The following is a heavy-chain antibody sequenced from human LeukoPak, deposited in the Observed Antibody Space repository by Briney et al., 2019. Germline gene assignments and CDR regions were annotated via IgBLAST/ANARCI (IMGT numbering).Heavy chain of an antibody. D-gene: IGHD2-15*01. CDR1: GFTFSSYW. J-gene: IGHJ4*02. Sequence: GGSLRLSCAASGFTFSSYWMSWVRQAPGKGLEWVSYISSSGSTIYYADPVKGRFTISRDNAKNSLYLQMNSLRAEDTAVYYCARGMVVAPLDYWGQGTLVTVSS. CDR3: ARGMVVAPLDY. V-gene: IGHV3-48*04. CDR2: ISSSGSTI.